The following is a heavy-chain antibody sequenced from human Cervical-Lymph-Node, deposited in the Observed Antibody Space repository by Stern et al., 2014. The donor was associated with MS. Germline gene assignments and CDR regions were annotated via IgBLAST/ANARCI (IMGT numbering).Heavy chain of an antibody. J-gene: IGHJ4*02. CDR3: ARASTRGFDY. D-gene: IGHD2/OR15-2a*01. Sequence: VQLVESGAEVKKPGSSVKVSCKASGGTFSSLAVNWVRQAPGQGLEWMGGIIPIFGRANYAQKFQGRVTITADESTNTAYMELSSLRSEDTAVYFCARASTRGFDYWGQGTLVTVSS. V-gene: IGHV1-69*01. CDR1: GGTFSSLA. CDR2: IIPIFGRA.